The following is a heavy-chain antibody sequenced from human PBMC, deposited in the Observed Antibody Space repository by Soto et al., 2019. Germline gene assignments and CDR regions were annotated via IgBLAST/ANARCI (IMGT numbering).Heavy chain of an antibody. CDR2: INHVGGT. J-gene: IGHJ5*02. Sequence: PSETLSLTCAVYGGFLSESYWTWIRQPPGKGLEWIGEINHVGGTNYNPSLKSRVTMSVDTSQNQFSLRLISVTAADTAMYFCVRIRYQIPSSVLWLDPLGKGNPVTVS. CDR1: GGFLSESY. V-gene: IGHV4-34*01. D-gene: IGHD3-16*01. CDR3: VRIRYQIPSSVLWLDP.